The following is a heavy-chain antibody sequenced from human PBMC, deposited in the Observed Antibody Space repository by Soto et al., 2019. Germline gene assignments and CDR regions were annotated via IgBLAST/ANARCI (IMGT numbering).Heavy chain of an antibody. V-gene: IGHV3-23*01. CDR2: ISGSGDGR. CDR1: GFTFSNYV. J-gene: IGHJ5*02. Sequence: EVQLLESGGALVEPGGSLRLSCDTSGFTFSNYVMTWVRQAPGRGLEWVSSISGSGDGRYYADSVKGRFTISRDNSEKTLYLQMNSLRAEDTATYFCATAYYDSRGFQDRWGQGTLVTVSS. D-gene: IGHD3-22*01. CDR3: ATAYYDSRGFQDR.